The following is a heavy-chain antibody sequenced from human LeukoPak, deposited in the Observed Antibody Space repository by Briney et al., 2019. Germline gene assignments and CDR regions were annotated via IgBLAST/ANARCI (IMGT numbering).Heavy chain of an antibody. Sequence: SETLSLTCAVYGGSFSGYYWSWIRQPPGKGREWIGEINYSGSTNYNPSLTSRGTISVDTSKTQFSLKLSSVTAADTAVYYCARDPFNWSTTGGDYWGQGTLVTVSS. V-gene: IGHV4-34*01. CDR1: GGSFSGYY. CDR3: ARDPFNWSTTGGDY. D-gene: IGHD3-9*01. J-gene: IGHJ4*02. CDR2: INYSGST.